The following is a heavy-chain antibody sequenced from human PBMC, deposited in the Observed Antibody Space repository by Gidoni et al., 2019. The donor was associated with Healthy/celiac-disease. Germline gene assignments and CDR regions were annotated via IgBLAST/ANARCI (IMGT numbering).Heavy chain of an antibody. Sequence: QVQLVQSGAEVKKPGASVTVSCKASGYTFTSYGISWVRQAPGQGLEWMGWISAYNGNTNYAQKLQGRVTMTTDTSTSTAYMELRSLRSDDTAVYYCARTGHRAARPDEVDYYYGMDVWGQGTTVTVSS. D-gene: IGHD6-6*01. CDR1: GYTFTSYG. CDR2: ISAYNGNT. CDR3: ARTGHRAARPDEVDYYYGMDV. V-gene: IGHV1-18*01. J-gene: IGHJ6*02.